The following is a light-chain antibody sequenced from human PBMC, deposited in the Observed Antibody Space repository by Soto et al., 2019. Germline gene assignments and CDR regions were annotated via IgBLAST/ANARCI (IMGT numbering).Light chain of an antibody. Sequence: QSVLTQPPSASGTPGQRVTISCSGSSSSIGSNSVNWYQQLPRTAPKVLIYTNNQRPSGVPGRFSGSKSGTSASLAISGLQSEDEADYYCAAWDGSLNVYVFGTGTKLTVL. CDR2: TNN. CDR3: AAWDGSLNVYV. J-gene: IGLJ1*01. V-gene: IGLV1-44*01. CDR1: SSSIGSNS.